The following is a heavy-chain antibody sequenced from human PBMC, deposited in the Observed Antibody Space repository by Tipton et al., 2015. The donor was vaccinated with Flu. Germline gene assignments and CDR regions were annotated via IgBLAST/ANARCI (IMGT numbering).Heavy chain of an antibody. Sequence: QLVQSGGGVVQPGGSLRLSCAASGFTFSSYGMHWVRQAPGKGLEWVAFIRYDGSNKYYADSVKGRFTISRDNSKNTLYLQMNSLRAEDTAVYYCAKDRQWLVLGPFDYWGQGTLVTVSS. CDR1: GFTFSSYG. CDR2: IRYDGSNK. CDR3: AKDRQWLVLGPFDY. D-gene: IGHD6-19*01. J-gene: IGHJ4*02. V-gene: IGHV3-30*02.